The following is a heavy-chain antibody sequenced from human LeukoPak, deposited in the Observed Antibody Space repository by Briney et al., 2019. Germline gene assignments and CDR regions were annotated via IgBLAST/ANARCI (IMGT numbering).Heavy chain of an antibody. J-gene: IGHJ6*02. D-gene: IGHD4-17*01. CDR1: GGSISSYY. V-gene: IGHV4-4*07. CDR3: ARDHADYGDYPPLDYYYGMDV. CDR2: IYTSGST. Sequence: SETLSLTCTVPGGSISSYYWSWIRQPAGKGLEWIGRIYTSGSTNYNPSLKSRVTMSVDTSKNQFSLKLSSVTAADTAVYYCARDHADYGDYPPLDYYYGMDVWGQGTTVTVSS.